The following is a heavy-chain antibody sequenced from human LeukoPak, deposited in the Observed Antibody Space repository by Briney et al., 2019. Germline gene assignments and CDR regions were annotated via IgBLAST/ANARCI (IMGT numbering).Heavy chain of an antibody. D-gene: IGHD3-10*01. J-gene: IGHJ6*02. CDR1: GFTFSTYA. Sequence: GGSLRLSCAASGFTFSTYAMSWVRQAPGKGLEWVSAIRGSGGDTYYADSVKGRFTISRDNSKNTLYLQMNSLRAEDTAVYYCARAGFQYGMDVWGQGTTVTVSS. CDR3: ARAGFQYGMDV. V-gene: IGHV3-23*01. CDR2: IRGSGGDT.